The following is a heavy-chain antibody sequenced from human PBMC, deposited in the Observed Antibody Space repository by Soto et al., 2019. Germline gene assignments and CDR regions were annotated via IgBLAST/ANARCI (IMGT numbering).Heavy chain of an antibody. J-gene: IGHJ3*02. CDR2: IYYSGST. CDR3: ARQTDSYYTFDAFEI. D-gene: IGHD3-22*01. V-gene: IGHV4-30-4*01. Sequence: PSETLSLTCTVSGGSISSGDYYWSWIRQPPGKGLEWIGYIYYSGSTYYNPSLKSRVTISVDTSKNQFSLKLSSVTAADTAVYYCARQTDSYYTFDAFEIWGQGTMVTVSS. CDR1: GGSISSGDYY.